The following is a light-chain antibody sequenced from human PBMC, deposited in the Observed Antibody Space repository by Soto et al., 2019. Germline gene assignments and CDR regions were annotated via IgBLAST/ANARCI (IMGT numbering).Light chain of an antibody. V-gene: IGKV3-15*01. CDR1: QSVSTN. CDR2: GAS. CDR3: QQYNNWPLT. J-gene: IGKJ4*01. Sequence: EVVVTQSPATLSVSPGERVTLSCRASQSVSTNLAWYQQKPGQAPRHLIYGASNSATDIPARFSGSWSGTEFTLTISSLQSEDLAVYYCQQYNNWPLTFGGGTKVEIK.